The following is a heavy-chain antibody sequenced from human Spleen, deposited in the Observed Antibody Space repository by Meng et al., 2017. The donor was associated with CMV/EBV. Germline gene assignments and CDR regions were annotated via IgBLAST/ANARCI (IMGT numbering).Heavy chain of an antibody. D-gene: IGHD2-2*01. V-gene: IGHV3-48*01. J-gene: IGHJ3*02. CDR1: GFAFSRHD. Sequence: GESLKISCAASGFAFSRHDMNWVRQAPGKGLEWVSYITSGGGAPYYADSVEGRFTISRDNAKNSLYLQMNSLRAEDTAVYYCASSYCSSTSCYAFDIWGQGTMVTVSS. CDR3: ASSYCSSTSCYAFDI. CDR2: ITSGGGAP.